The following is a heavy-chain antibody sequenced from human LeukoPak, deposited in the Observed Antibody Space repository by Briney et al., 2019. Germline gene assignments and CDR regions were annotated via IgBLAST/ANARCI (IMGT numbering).Heavy chain of an antibody. D-gene: IGHD3-22*01. CDR3: ARDPPPYYYGSSAPLYYYYGMDV. Sequence: ASVKVSCKASGYTFTSYYMHWVRQAPGQGLEWMGIINPSGGSTSYAQKFQGRVTMTRDTSTSTVYMELSSLRSEDTAVYYCARDPPPYYYGSSAPLYYYYGMDVWGQGTTVTVSS. V-gene: IGHV1-46*01. CDR2: INPSGGST. CDR1: GYTFTSYY. J-gene: IGHJ6*02.